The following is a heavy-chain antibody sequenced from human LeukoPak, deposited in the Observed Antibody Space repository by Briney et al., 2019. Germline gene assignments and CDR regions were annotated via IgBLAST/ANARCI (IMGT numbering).Heavy chain of an antibody. V-gene: IGHV3-30-3*01. CDR3: ASEPGIAAAVDY. CDR1: GFTFSSYA. CDR2: ISYDGSNK. J-gene: IGHJ4*02. D-gene: IGHD6-13*01. Sequence: GGSLRLSRAASGFTFSSYAMHWVRQAPGKGLEWVAVISYDGSNKYYADSVKGRFTISRDNSKNTLYLQMNSLRAEDTAVYYCASEPGIAAAVDYWGQGTLVTVSS.